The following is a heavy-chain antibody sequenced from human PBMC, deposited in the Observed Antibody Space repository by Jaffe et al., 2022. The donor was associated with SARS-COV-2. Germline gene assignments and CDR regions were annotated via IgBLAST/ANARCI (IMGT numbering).Heavy chain of an antibody. D-gene: IGHD1-26*01. CDR1: GGSISSSSYY. CDR2: IYYSGST. CDR3: ARSVGSYPPSAFDI. Sequence: QLQLQESGPGLVKPSETLSLTCTVSGGSISSSSYYWGWIRQPPGKGLEWIGSIYYSGSTYYNPSLKSRVTISVDTSKNQFSLKLSSVTAADTAVYYCARSVGSYPPSAFDIWGQGTMVTVSS. V-gene: IGHV4-39*01. J-gene: IGHJ3*02.